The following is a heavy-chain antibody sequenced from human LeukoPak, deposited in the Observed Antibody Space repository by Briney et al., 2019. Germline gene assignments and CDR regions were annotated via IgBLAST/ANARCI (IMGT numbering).Heavy chain of an antibody. D-gene: IGHD3-22*01. CDR3: ARVSGFITGAFDI. Sequence: PGGSLRLSCAAFGFTFSSYWMSWVRQAPGKGLEWVANIKQDGSEKYYVDSVKGRFTISRDNAKNSLYLQMNSLRAEDTAVYYCARVSGFITGAFDIWGQGTMVTVSS. CDR2: IKQDGSEK. J-gene: IGHJ3*02. V-gene: IGHV3-7*01. CDR1: GFTFSSYW.